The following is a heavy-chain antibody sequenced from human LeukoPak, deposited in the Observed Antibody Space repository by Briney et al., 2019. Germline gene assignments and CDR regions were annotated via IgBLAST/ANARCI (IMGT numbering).Heavy chain of an antibody. CDR1: GGSINSSFYY. V-gene: IGHV4-39*07. J-gene: IGHJ6*02. D-gene: IGHD6-6*01. CDR2: IYYSGAT. CDR3: ARDRGYTSSFGSAHEYYYYAMDV. Sequence: PSETLSLTCPISGGSINSSFYYWVWIRQPPGKGLEWIGSIYYSGATYYNPSLKSRVTISVDTSKTQFSLRLTSLTAADTAVYYCARDRGYTSSFGSAHEYYYYAMDVWGQGTTVTVSS.